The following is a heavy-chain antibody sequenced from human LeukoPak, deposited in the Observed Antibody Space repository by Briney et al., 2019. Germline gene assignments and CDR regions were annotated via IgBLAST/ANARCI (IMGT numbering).Heavy chain of an antibody. CDR2: INHSGST. J-gene: IGHJ4*02. CDR1: GRSFSGYY. Sequence: SETLSLTCAVYGRSFSGYYWSWTRQPPGKGLEWIGEINHSGSTNYNPSLKSRVTISVDTSNNQFSLKLSTVTAADTAVYYCARCAPEYSGGYYGRYYFDYWGEGTLVTVSS. D-gene: IGHD1-26*01. CDR3: ARCAPEYSGGYYGRYYFDY. V-gene: IGHV4-34*01.